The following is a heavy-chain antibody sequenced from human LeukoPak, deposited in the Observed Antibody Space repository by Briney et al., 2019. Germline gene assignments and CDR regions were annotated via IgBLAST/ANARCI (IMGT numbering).Heavy chain of an antibody. CDR1: GFTFSSNY. CDR3: AREYYYDSSGPLYYFDY. J-gene: IGHJ4*02. V-gene: IGHV3-53*01. Sequence: GGSLRLSCAASGFTFSSNYMSWVRQAPGKGLEWVSVIYSGGSTYYADSVKGRFTISRDNSKNTLYLQMNSLRAEDTAVYYCAREYYYDSSGPLYYFDYWGQGTLVTVSS. D-gene: IGHD3-22*01. CDR2: IYSGGST.